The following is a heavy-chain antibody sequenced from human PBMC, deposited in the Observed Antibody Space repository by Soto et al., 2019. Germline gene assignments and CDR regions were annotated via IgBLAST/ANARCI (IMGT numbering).Heavy chain of an antibody. Sequence: PSETLCLTCTVSGGSISSSSYYWGWIRQPPGKGLEWVGDINHSGSTNYNPSLKSRVTISVDTSKNQFSLKLSSVTAADTAVYYCARPRPTRGALDYWGRGTLVTVSS. CDR3: ARPRPTRGALDY. D-gene: IGHD2-15*01. CDR2: INHSGST. V-gene: IGHV4-39*07. J-gene: IGHJ4*02. CDR1: GGSISSSSYY.